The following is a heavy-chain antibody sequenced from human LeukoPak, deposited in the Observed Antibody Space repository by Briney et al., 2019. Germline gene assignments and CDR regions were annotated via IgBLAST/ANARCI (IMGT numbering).Heavy chain of an antibody. CDR1: GFTISSNY. Sequence: GGSLRLSCAASGFTISSNYMTWVRQAPGRGLQWVSVIYSDGSTFYADSVKGRFTISTDSSKNTLYLQMNSLRAEDTAVYYCARDHRIGGSWGQGTLVTVSS. CDR3: ARDHRIGGS. J-gene: IGHJ4*02. V-gene: IGHV3-53*01. CDR2: IYSDGST. D-gene: IGHD3-16*01.